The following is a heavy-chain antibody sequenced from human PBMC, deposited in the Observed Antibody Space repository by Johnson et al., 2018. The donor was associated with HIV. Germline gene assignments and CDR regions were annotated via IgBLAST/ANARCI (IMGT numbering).Heavy chain of an antibody. CDR2: IRYDGSKK. Sequence: QVQLVESGGGVVQPGGSLRLSCAASGFTFSTYGMHWVRQSPGKGLEWMTLIRYDGSKKYYADSVKGRFTISRDNSKNTMDLQMNSLRAEDTAVYYCAKEYYYDSSGYYPDAFDIWGQGTMVTVS. CDR3: AKEYYYDSSGYYPDAFDI. V-gene: IGHV3-30*02. CDR1: GFTFSTYG. D-gene: IGHD3-22*01. J-gene: IGHJ3*02.